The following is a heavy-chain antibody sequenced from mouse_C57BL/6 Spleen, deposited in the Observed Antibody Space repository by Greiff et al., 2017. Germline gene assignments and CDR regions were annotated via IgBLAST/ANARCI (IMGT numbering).Heavy chain of an antibody. CDR2: IYPSDSET. V-gene: IGHV1-61*01. CDR3: ARQVLTRGFAY. Sequence: QVQLQQPGAELVRPGSSVKLSCKASGYTFTSYWMDWVKQRPGQGLEWIGNIYPSDSETHYNQQFKDKATLTVDKSSSTACMQLSRLTSEDSAVYYCARQVLTRGFAYWGQGTLVTVSA. D-gene: IGHD1-3*01. CDR1: GYTFTSYW. J-gene: IGHJ3*01.